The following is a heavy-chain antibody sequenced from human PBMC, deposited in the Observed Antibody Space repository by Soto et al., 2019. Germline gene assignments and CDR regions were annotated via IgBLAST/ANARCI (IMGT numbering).Heavy chain of an antibody. CDR1: GFTFVDYA. CDR2: ISWNRGII. D-gene: IGHD1-26*01. J-gene: IGHJ6*03. V-gene: IGHV3-9*01. Sequence: EVQLVESGGCLIQPGRSLRLSCAASGFTFVDYAMHWVRQPPGKGLEWVSTISWNRGIISYADSVRGRFIISRDNAKNALYLQMTSLRVEDTALYYCAKDHGGGTYFVYTYMDVWGKGTTFTVS. CDR3: AKDHGGGTYFVYTYMDV.